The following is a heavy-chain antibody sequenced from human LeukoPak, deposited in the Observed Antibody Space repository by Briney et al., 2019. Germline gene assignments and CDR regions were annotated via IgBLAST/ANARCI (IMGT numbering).Heavy chain of an antibody. J-gene: IGHJ3*02. CDR2: FDPEDGET. D-gene: IGHD1-26*01. V-gene: IGHV1-24*01. Sequence: ASVKVSCKVSGYTLTGLSMHWVRQAPGKGLEWMGGFDPEDGETIYAQKFQGRVTMTEDTSTDTAYMELSSLRSEDTAVYYCATGHRTYSGSYSLAFDIWGQGTMVTVSS. CDR3: ATGHRTYSGSYSLAFDI. CDR1: GYTLTGLS.